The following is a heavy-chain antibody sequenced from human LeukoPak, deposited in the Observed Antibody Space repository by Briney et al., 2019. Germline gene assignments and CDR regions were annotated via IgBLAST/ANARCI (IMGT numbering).Heavy chain of an antibody. V-gene: IGHV3-73*01. J-gene: IGHJ5*02. Sequence: GGSLRLSCAASGFTFTIFGFNWVRQAPGKGREWVGRMRSKANNYATGYATSVIGRFTISRDDSKNTRYLEMNSLKIEDTAVYFCTSQAGYSSSWETWGQGTLVTVSS. CDR2: MRSKANNYAT. CDR3: TSQAGYSSSWET. D-gene: IGHD6-13*01. CDR1: GFTFTIFG.